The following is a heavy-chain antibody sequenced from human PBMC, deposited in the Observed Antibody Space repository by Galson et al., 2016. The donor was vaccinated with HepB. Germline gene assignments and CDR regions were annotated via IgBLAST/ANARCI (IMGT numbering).Heavy chain of an antibody. V-gene: IGHV3-33*05. CDR1: GLAF. J-gene: IGHJ4*02. D-gene: IGHD3-10*01. CDR3: ARALYDSGLLFFDL. Sequence: SLRLSCAASGLAFMHWVRQAPGKGLEWVAVIAHHGGSIYYADSVRGRFTISRDNSENTVSLQMNSLRAEDTAVYYCARALYDSGLLFFDLWGQGTLVTVCS. CDR2: IAHHGGSI.